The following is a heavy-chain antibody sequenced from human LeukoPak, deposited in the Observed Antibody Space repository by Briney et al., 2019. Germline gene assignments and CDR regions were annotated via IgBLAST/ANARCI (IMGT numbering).Heavy chain of an antibody. V-gene: IGHV1-18*01. Sequence: ASVKVSCKASGHTFTSYGISWVRQAPGQGLEWMGWISAYNGNTNYAQKLQGRVTMTTDTSTSTAYMELRSLRSDDTAVYYCAREREPYYYGSGSPRSAGYWGQGTLVTVSS. CDR1: GHTFTSYG. CDR3: AREREPYYYGSGSPRSAGY. D-gene: IGHD3-10*01. J-gene: IGHJ4*02. CDR2: ISAYNGNT.